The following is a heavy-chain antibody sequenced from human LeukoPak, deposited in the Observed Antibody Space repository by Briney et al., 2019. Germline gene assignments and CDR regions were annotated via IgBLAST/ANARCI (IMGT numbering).Heavy chain of an antibody. Sequence: SETLSLTCTVSGGSISSNYWSWIRQPPGKGLEWIGYIYYSGSTNYKPSLKSRVTISLDTSKNQFSLHLSSVTAADTAVYYCARRRAGAYSSGSYCFDYWGQGTLVTVSS. CDR1: GGSISSNY. V-gene: IGHV4-59*08. J-gene: IGHJ4*02. D-gene: IGHD6-19*01. CDR3: ARRRAGAYSSGSYCFDY. CDR2: IYYSGST.